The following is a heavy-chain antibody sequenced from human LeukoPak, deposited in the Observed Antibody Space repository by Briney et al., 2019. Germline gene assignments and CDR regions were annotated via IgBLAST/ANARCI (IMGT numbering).Heavy chain of an antibody. J-gene: IGHJ4*02. Sequence: SVKVSCKASGYTFTGYYMHWVRQAPGQGLEWMGRIIPILGIANYAQKFQGRVTITADKSTSTAYMELSSLRSEDTAVYYCQLGITMVRGVISDYWGQGTLVTVSS. CDR3: QLGITMVRGVISDY. CDR1: GYTFTGYY. CDR2: IIPILGIA. D-gene: IGHD3-10*01. V-gene: IGHV1-69*02.